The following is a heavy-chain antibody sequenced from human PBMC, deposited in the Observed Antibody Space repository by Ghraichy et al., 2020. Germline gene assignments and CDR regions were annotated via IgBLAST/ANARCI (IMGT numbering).Heavy chain of an antibody. J-gene: IGHJ4*02. CDR2: IKPDGSQN. Sequence: GGSLRLSCAASGFSFSNSWMSWVRQAPGRGLEWVAHIKPDGSQNYYVDSVKGRITISSDNAKTTLFLQMNSLRAEVTAVYYCSMDQSSSWYPYLDYWGQGTPVTVST. D-gene: IGHD6-13*01. CDR1: GFSFSNSW. V-gene: IGHV3-7*04. CDR3: SMDQSSSWYPYLDY.